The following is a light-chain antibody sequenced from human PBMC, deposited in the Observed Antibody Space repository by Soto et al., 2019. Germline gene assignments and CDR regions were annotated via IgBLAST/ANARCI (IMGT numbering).Light chain of an antibody. V-gene: IGKV3-15*01. CDR3: QQYINWPPIT. Sequence: EIVLTQSPATLSLSPGERATLSCRASQSVSSYLAWYQHKPGQAPRLLFYDASTRATGIPARFSCSGSGTEFTLTISSLQSEDFAVYYCQQYINWPPITFRPQTRLEIK. J-gene: IGKJ5*01. CDR2: DAS. CDR1: QSVSSY.